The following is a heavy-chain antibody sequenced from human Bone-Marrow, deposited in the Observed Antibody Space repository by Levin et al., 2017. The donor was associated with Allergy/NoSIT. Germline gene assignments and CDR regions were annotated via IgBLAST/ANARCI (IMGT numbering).Heavy chain of an antibody. CDR2: IIPILGIA. Sequence: SVKVSCKASGGTFSSYAISWVRQAPGQGLEWMGRIIPILGIANYAQKFQGRVTITADKSTSTAYMELSSLRSEDTAVYYCARKGGNGNYAVSWGQGTLVTVSS. CDR3: ARKGGNGNYAVS. CDR1: GGTFSSYA. V-gene: IGHV1-69*04. D-gene: IGHD1-7*01. J-gene: IGHJ4*02.